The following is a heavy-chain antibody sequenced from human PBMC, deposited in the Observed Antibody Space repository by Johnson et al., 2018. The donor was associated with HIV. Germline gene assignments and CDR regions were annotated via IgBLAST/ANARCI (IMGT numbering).Heavy chain of an antibody. CDR1: GFTFSDYY. CDR3: ARSGGAVAGVDAFDI. J-gene: IGHJ3*02. Sequence: QVQLVESGGGLGKPGGSLRLSCAASGFTFSDYYMNWLRQAPGKGLEWVSYISSSGSIIYYSDSVKGRFAISRDNVKNSLYLQMNSLRAEDTAVYYCARSGGAVAGVDAFDIWGQGTMVTVSS. V-gene: IGHV3-11*04. CDR2: ISSSGSII. D-gene: IGHD6-19*01.